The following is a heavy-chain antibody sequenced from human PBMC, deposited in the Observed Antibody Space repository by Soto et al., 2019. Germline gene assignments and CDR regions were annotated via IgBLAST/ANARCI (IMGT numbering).Heavy chain of an antibody. Sequence: GGSLRLSCAASGFTFSSYGMHWVRQAPGKGLEWVAVISYDGSNKYYADSVKGRFTISRDNSKNTLYLQMNSLRAEDTAVYYCAKDRCSSTSCPIDYYYYGMDVWGQGTTVTVSS. CDR1: GFTFSSYG. CDR2: ISYDGSNK. CDR3: AKDRCSSTSCPIDYYYYGMDV. D-gene: IGHD2-2*01. V-gene: IGHV3-30*18. J-gene: IGHJ6*02.